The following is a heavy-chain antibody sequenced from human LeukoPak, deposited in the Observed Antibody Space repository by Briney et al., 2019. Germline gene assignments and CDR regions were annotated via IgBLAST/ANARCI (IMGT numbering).Heavy chain of an antibody. CDR2: IYYSGST. Sequence: SETLSLTCTVSGGSISSYYWSWIRQHPGKGLEWIGYIYYSGSTNYNPSLKSRVTISVDTSKNQFSLKLSSVTAADTAVYYCARGNYDSSTSDYWGQGTLVTVSS. CDR3: ARGNYDSSTSDY. D-gene: IGHD3-22*01. V-gene: IGHV4-59*12. CDR1: GGSISSYY. J-gene: IGHJ4*02.